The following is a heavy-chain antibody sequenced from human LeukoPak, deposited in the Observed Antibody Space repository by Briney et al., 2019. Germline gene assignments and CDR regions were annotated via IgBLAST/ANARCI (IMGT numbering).Heavy chain of an antibody. J-gene: IGHJ6*02. CDR2: IYSGGYT. CDR3: AGDAPDRHYYYGMDV. V-gene: IGHV3-53*01. Sequence: GGSLRPSCAASGFTVSGNYMSWVRQAPGKGLEWVSVIYSGGYTYYADSVKGRFTISRDNSKNTLYLQMNSLRAEDTAVYYCAGDAPDRHYYYGMDVWGQGTTVTVSS. CDR1: GFTVSGNY.